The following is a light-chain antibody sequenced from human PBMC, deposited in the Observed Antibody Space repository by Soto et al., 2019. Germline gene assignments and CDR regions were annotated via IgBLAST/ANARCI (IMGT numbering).Light chain of an antibody. CDR3: QQYESFPRT. CDR2: KAS. J-gene: IGKJ1*01. Sequence: DIQMTQSPSTLSASVGERVTITCRARQNINNWLAWYQQKPGKAPKLFIFKASTLESGVPSRFSGSGSGTEFTLSISILQPDDFATYFCQQYESFPRTFGQGTKVEIK. CDR1: QNINNW. V-gene: IGKV1-5*03.